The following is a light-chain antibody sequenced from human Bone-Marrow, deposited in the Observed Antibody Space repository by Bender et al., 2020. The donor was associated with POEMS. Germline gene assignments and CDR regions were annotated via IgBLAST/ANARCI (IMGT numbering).Light chain of an antibody. Sequence: QAALTQPASVSGSPGQSITISCTGTSSDVGAFNYVSWYQRHPDKAPQLLIYDVSNRPSGVPNRFSGSKSGNTASLTSSGLQAEDEADYYCSSYTSGSTLLFGGGTKLTVL. CDR3: SSYTSGSTLL. CDR2: DVS. CDR1: SSDVGAFNY. J-gene: IGLJ2*01. V-gene: IGLV2-14*03.